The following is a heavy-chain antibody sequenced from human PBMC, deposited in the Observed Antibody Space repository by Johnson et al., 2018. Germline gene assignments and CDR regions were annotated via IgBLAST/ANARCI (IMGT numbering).Heavy chain of an antibody. CDR3: ACQHVFGSVNYYSADDSIDI. J-gene: IGHJ3*02. CDR2: VNPSGDTT. CDR1: GYNFINYY. V-gene: IGHV1-46*01. Sequence: QVQLVQSGAEVKKPGASVKVSCKASGYNFINYYIHWVRQAPGQGLEWMGVVNPSGDTTTYAQTFQGRLTMSRDTSTSTMYMDLRSLRSEEPAVYFCACQHVFGSVNYYSADDSIDIWGHGTMVAVSS. D-gene: IGHD3-10*01.